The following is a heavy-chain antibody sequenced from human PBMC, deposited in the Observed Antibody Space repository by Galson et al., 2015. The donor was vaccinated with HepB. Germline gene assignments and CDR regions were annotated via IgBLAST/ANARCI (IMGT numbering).Heavy chain of an antibody. CDR3: AKPSRTYCGDDCYSEFDY. D-gene: IGHD2-21*02. Sequence: SLRLSCAASGFTFSNYDMHWVRQAPGKGLEWVAVVSYGGSNKYYADSVKGRFTISRDNSKNTLFLQVNSLRADDTAVYYCAKPSRTYCGDDCYSEFDYWGQGTLVTVSS. CDR1: GFTFSNYD. CDR2: VSYGGSNK. J-gene: IGHJ4*02. V-gene: IGHV3-30*18.